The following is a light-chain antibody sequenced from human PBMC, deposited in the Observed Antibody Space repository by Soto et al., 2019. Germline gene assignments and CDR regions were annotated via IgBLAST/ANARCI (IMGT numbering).Light chain of an antibody. J-gene: IGLJ2*01. Sequence: QSALTQPPSASGSPGQSVTISCTGTSSDVGGYNYVSWYQQHPGKAPKLMIYEVSKRPSGVPDRFSGSKSGNKASLTVSGLQADDEADYYCSSYAGSNNVVFGGGTKLTVL. CDR2: EVS. CDR1: SSDVGGYNY. V-gene: IGLV2-8*01. CDR3: SSYAGSNNVV.